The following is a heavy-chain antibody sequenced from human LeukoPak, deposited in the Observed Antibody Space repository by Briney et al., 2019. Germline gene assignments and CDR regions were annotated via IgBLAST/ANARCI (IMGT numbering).Heavy chain of an antibody. CDR3: ARVLGHYYGSGNINWFDP. J-gene: IGHJ5*02. Sequence: GASVKVSCKASGYTFTSYGISWVRQAPGQGLEWMGWISAYNGNTNYAQKLQGRVTMTTDTSTSTAYMELRSLRSDDTAVYYCARVLGHYYGSGNINWFDPRGQGTLVTVSS. D-gene: IGHD3-10*01. CDR1: GYTFTSYG. V-gene: IGHV1-18*01. CDR2: ISAYNGNT.